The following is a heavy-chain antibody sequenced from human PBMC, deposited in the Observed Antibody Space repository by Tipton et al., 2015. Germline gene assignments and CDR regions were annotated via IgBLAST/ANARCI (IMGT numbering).Heavy chain of an antibody. CDR3: AKAARPAPTYYYGIDY. Sequence: SLRLSCAASGFSLSSYSMNWVRQAPGKGLEWVAVISFDGGNKFYGDSVRGRFAISRDNSKNTLYLQMNSLGPDDTAVYYCAKAARPAPTYYYGIDYWGQGTLVTVSS. J-gene: IGHJ4*02. CDR1: GFSLSSYS. V-gene: IGHV3-30*18. CDR2: ISFDGGNK. D-gene: IGHD3-3*01.